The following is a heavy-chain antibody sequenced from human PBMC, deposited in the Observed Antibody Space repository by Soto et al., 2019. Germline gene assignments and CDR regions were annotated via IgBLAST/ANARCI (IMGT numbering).Heavy chain of an antibody. CDR2: IYWDDDK. J-gene: IGHJ4*02. Sequence: QITLKESGPTLVKPTQTLTLTCTFSGFSLSTSGVGVGWIRQPPGKALEWLALIYWDDDKRYSPSLKSRLTMTKDTSKNQVVLTMTNMDPVDTATYYCAHDLKYSSSWYYFDYWGQGTLVTVSS. V-gene: IGHV2-5*02. CDR1: GFSLSTSGVG. CDR3: AHDLKYSSSWYYFDY. D-gene: IGHD6-13*01.